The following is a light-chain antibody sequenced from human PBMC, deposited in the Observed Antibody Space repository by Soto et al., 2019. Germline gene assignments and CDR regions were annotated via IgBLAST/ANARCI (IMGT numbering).Light chain of an antibody. Sequence: DIQMTQSPSSLSASEGDRVTITCRASQSISTWLAWYQQRPGKAPKVLISEASTLESGVPSRFSCSGSGTEFTLTISSLQPDNVATYYCQHSIGTFGLRTKVEIK. CDR3: QHSIGT. CDR1: QSISTW. CDR2: EAS. J-gene: IGKJ1*01. V-gene: IGKV1-5*01.